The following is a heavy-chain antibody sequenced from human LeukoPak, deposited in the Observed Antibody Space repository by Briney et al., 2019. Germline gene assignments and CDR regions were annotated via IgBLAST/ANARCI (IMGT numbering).Heavy chain of an antibody. V-gene: IGHV3-30*04. J-gene: IGHJ6*02. Sequence: PGRSLRLSCAASGFIFSKYALHWVRQAPGKGLEWVAVVSFDGRSEYYADSVKGRFTISRDSSKNTLFLQMDSLRAEDTADYYSAKDRGYGDYYYGMDVWGQGTTVTVSS. CDR3: AKDRGYGDYYYGMDV. CDR1: GFIFSKYA. D-gene: IGHD5-18*01. CDR2: VSFDGRSE.